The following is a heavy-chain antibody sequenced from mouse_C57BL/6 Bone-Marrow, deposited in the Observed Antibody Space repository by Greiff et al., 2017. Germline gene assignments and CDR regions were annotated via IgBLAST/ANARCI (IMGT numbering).Heavy chain of an antibody. CDR3: VRQGGRGFAY. J-gene: IGHJ3*01. CDR2: IRSKSNNYAT. CDR1: GFSFNTYA. Sequence: DVHLVESGGGLVQPKGSLKLSCAASGFSFNTYAMNWVRQAPGKGLEWVARIRSKSNNYATYYAESVKNRFTISRDDSESMLYLQMNNVKAEDTAMYYCVRQGGRGFAYWGQGTLVTVSA. V-gene: IGHV10-1*01.